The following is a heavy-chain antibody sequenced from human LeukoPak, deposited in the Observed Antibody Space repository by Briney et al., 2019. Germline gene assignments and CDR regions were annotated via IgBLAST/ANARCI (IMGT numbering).Heavy chain of an antibody. J-gene: IGHJ6*02. CDR2: FDPEDGET. Sequence: GASVKVSCKVSGYTLTELSMHWVRQAPGKGLEWMGGFDPEDGETIYAQKLQGRVTMTTDTSTSTAYMELRSLRSDDTALYYCARASGVAGTLQGGMDVWGQGTTVTVSS. CDR3: ARASGVAGTLQGGMDV. V-gene: IGHV1-24*01. CDR1: GYTLTELS. D-gene: IGHD6-19*01.